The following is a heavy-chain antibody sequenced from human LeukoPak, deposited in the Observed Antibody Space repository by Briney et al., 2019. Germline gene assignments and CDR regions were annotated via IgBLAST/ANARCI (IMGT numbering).Heavy chain of an antibody. V-gene: IGHV3-48*04. CDR3: ARDYERDSSGYYYPPSFDY. Sequence: PGGSLRLSCAASGFTFSSYTMNWVRQAPGKGLEWVSYISSSRSNIYYADSVKGRFTISRDNSKNSLYLQMNSLRAEDTAVYYCARDYERDSSGYYYPPSFDYWGQGTLVTVSS. CDR1: GFTFSSYT. CDR2: ISSSRSNI. D-gene: IGHD3-22*01. J-gene: IGHJ4*02.